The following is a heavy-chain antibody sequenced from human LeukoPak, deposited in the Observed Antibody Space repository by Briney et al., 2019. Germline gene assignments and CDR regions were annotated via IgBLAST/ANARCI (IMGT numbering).Heavy chain of an antibody. Sequence: GGSLRLSCAASGFTSSSYEMNWVRQAPGKGLEWVSYISSSGSTIYYADSVKGRFTISRDNAKNSLYLQMNRLRAEDTAVYYCARDPTVTNFHDAFDIWGQGTMVTVSS. CDR3: ARDPTVTNFHDAFDI. CDR1: GFTSSSYE. J-gene: IGHJ3*02. D-gene: IGHD4-17*01. CDR2: ISSSGSTI. V-gene: IGHV3-48*03.